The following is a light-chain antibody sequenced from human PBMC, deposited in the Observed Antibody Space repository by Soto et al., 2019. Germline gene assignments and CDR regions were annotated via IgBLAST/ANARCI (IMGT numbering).Light chain of an antibody. CDR2: GNS. J-gene: IGLJ1*01. CDR1: SSNIGAGYD. V-gene: IGLV1-40*01. Sequence: VLTQPPSVSRAPGQRVTISCTGSSSNIGAGYDVHWYQQLPGTAPKLLIYGNSNRPSGVPDRFSGSKSGTSASLAITGLQAEDEADYYCQSYDSSLSGSYVFGTGTKVTVL. CDR3: QSYDSSLSGSYV.